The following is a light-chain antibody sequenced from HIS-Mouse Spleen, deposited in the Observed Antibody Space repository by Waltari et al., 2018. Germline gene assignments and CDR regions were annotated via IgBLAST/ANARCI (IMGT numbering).Light chain of an antibody. V-gene: IGLV3-21*03. CDR3: QVWDSSSDHPYV. CDR1: NIGSKS. J-gene: IGLJ1*01. CDR2: DDS. Sequence: SYVLTQPPSVSVAPGKTARLTCGGNNIGSKSVHWDQQKPGQAPVLVVYDDSDRPSGIPERFSGSNSGNTATLTISRVEAGDEADYYCQVWDSSSDHPYVFGTGTKVTVL.